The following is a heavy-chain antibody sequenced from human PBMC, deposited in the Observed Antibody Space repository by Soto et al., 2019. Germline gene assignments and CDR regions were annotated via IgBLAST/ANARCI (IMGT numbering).Heavy chain of an antibody. V-gene: IGHV3-30*18. CDR1: GFTFSSYG. CDR3: AKDRGDIVVVVAATRDSASYGMDV. Sequence: QVQLVESGGGVVQPGRSLRLSCAASGFTFSSYGMHWVRQAPGKGLEWVAVISYDGSNKYYADSVKGRFTISRDNSKNTLYLQMNSLRAEDKAVYYCAKDRGDIVVVVAATRDSASYGMDVWGQGTTVTVSS. CDR2: ISYDGSNK. J-gene: IGHJ6*02. D-gene: IGHD2-15*01.